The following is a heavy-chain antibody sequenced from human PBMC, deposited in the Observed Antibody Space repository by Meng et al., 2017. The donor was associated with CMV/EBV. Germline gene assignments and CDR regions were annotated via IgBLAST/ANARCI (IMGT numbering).Heavy chain of an antibody. J-gene: IGHJ6*02. D-gene: IGHD2-2*02. CDR1: GFTFSSYE. Sequence: GGSLRLSCAASGFTFSSYEMNWVRQAPGKGLEWVSYISSSGSTIYYADSVKGRFTISRDNAKNSLYLQMNSLRAEDTAVYYCARGCSSTSCDTRLQALLGYYYYGMDVWGQGTTVTVSS. CDR3: ARGCSSTSCDTRLQALLGYYYYGMDV. V-gene: IGHV3-48*03. CDR2: ISSSGSTI.